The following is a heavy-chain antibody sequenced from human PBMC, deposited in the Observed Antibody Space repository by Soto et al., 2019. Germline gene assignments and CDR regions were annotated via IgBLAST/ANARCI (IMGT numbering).Heavy chain of an antibody. V-gene: IGHV1-69*13. J-gene: IGHJ6*02. Sequence: SVKVSCKASGYTFTSYYMHWVRQAPGQGLEWMGRIIPIFGTASYAQKFQGRVTITADESTSTAYMELSSLRSEDTAVYYCARGRGTGTTFPHYYYYGMDVWGQGTTVTVSS. CDR1: GYTFTSYY. D-gene: IGHD1-7*01. CDR2: IIPIFGTA. CDR3: ARGRGTGTTFPHYYYYGMDV.